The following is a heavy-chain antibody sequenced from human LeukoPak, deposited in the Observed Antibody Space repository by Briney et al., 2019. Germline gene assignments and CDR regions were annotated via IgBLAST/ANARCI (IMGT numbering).Heavy chain of an antibody. CDR1: VGSISNSSYY. CDR2: IYYSGST. D-gene: IGHD3-10*02. CDR3: ASHSSYVSPFRS. V-gene: IGHV4-39*01. Sequence: SETLSLTFTVSVGSISNSSYYGGWIRQPPGKGLEWMGSIYYSGSTYYNLSLKSRVTISVETSKNQFSLKLSSVTDADTAVYYCASHSSYVSPFRSWGRGPLVTVSP. J-gene: IGHJ5*02.